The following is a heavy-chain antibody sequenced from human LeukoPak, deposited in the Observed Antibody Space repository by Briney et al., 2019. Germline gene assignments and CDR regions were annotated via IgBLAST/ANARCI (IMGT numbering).Heavy chain of an antibody. CDR3: ARDIAYCGGDCYVQFDP. D-gene: IGHD2-21*02. CDR2: IYTSGST. CDR1: GGSISSGSYY. J-gene: IGHJ5*02. Sequence: SQTLSLTCTVSGGSISSGSYYWSWIRQPAGKGLEWIGRIYTSGSTNYNPSLKSRVTISVDTSRNQFSLKLSSVTAADTAVYYCARDIAYCGGDCYVQFDPWGQGTLVTVSS. V-gene: IGHV4-61*02.